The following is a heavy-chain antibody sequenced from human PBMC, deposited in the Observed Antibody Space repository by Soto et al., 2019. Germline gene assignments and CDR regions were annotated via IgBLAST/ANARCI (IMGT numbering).Heavy chain of an antibody. Sequence: QVQLVESGGGVVQPGRSLRLSCAASGFTFSSYGMHWVRQAPGKGLEWVAVICYDGSNKYYADSVKSRFTISRDNSKNTLYLQMNSLSAEDTAVYYCARDHPPAVAVPYYYYGMDVWGQGTTVTVSS. CDR2: ICYDGSNK. J-gene: IGHJ6*02. CDR3: ARDHPPAVAVPYYYYGMDV. D-gene: IGHD6-19*01. CDR1: GFTFSSYG. V-gene: IGHV3-33*01.